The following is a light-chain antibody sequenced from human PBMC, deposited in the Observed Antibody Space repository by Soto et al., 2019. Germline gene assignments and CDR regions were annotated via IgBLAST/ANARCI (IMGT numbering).Light chain of an antibody. V-gene: IGLV2-14*03. J-gene: IGLJ1*01. Sequence: QSALTQPASVSGSPGQSITISCTGISSDIGGYNYVSWYQQHPGKVPKLIIYDVSNRPSGVSNRFSGSKSGNAASLTISGLQAEDEADYYCSSYTSTSTLYVFGTGTKVTVL. CDR2: DVS. CDR1: SSDIGGYNY. CDR3: SSYTSTSTLYV.